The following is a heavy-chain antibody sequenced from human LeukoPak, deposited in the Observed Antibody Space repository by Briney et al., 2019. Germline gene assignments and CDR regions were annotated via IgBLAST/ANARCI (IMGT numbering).Heavy chain of an antibody. J-gene: IGHJ4*02. Sequence: GGSLRLSCAASGFTFSDYYMSWIRQAPGKGLEWVSYISSSSYTNYADSVKGRFTISRDNAKNSLYLQMNSLRAEDTAVYYCAATGYSSGWYGYWGQGTLVTVSS. V-gene: IGHV3-11*06. CDR3: AATGYSSGWYGY. CDR1: GFTFSDYY. D-gene: IGHD6-19*01. CDR2: ISSSSYT.